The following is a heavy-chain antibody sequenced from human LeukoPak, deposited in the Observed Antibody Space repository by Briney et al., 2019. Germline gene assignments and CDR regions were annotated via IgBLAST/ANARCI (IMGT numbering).Heavy chain of an antibody. CDR1: GYTFTNYD. CDR2: MNPNSGNT. CDR3: ARVVYSGSYYDDY. Sequence: ASVKVSCKASGYTFTNYDINWVRQATGQGLEWMGWMNPNSGNTGYAQKFQGRATMTRNTSISTAYMELSSLRSEDTAVYYCARVVYSGSYYDDYWGQGTLVTVSS. J-gene: IGHJ4*02. V-gene: IGHV1-8*01. D-gene: IGHD1-26*01.